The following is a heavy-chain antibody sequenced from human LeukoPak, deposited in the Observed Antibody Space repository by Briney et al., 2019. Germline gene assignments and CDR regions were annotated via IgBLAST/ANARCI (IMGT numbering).Heavy chain of an antibody. D-gene: IGHD4-23*01. CDR1: GHTFATYY. Sequence: ASVKVSCKASGHTFATYYMHWVRQAPGQGLEWMGIINPSSGHTSYAQKFQGRVTMTRDTSTSSVYMELSSLTSEDTAVYSCAREDSGGDSGPQYYFDYWGQGTLVTVSS. V-gene: IGHV1-46*01. J-gene: IGHJ4*02. CDR3: AREDSGGDSGPQYYFDY. CDR2: INPSSGHT.